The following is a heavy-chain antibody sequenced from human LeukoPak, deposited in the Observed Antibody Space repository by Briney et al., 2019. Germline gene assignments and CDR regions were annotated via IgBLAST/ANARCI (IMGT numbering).Heavy chain of an antibody. V-gene: IGHV3-48*03. Sequence: GGSLRLSCAVSGFPFSIYEMNWVRQAPGKGLEWVSNIGSSGTTIYYADSVKGRFSISRDNAKSSLYLQMSSLRVEDTAVYYCALLAVASDFDYWGQGALVTVSS. J-gene: IGHJ4*02. CDR3: ALLAVASDFDY. CDR2: IGSSGTTI. CDR1: GFPFSIYE. D-gene: IGHD6-19*01.